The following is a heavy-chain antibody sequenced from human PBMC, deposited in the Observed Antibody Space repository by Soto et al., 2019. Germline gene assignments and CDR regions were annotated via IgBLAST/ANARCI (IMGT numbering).Heavy chain of an antibody. Sequence: PGESLKISCKGSGYSFTSYWISWVRQMPGKGLEWMGRIDPSDSYTNYSPSFQGHVTISADTSISTAYLQWSSLKASDTAMYYCARHGDPDLVVVPAATDYYYGMDVWGQGTTVTVSS. V-gene: IGHV5-10-1*01. CDR1: GYSFTSYW. D-gene: IGHD2-2*01. CDR2: IDPSDSYT. CDR3: ARHGDPDLVVVPAATDYYYGMDV. J-gene: IGHJ6*02.